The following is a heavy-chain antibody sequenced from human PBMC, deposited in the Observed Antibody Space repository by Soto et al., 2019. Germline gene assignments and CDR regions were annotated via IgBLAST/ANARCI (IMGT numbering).Heavy chain of an antibody. Sequence: EVQLVESGGGLVQPGGSLRLSCVASGLTFSTGFTFSSYRMTWVRQAPGKGLEWVANIKQDGSEEYYVDSVKGRFTISRDNAKNSLYLQMTSLRAEDTAVYYCARGAFPTWGSYPLDYWGLGTLVTVSS. D-gene: IGHD3-16*02. CDR3: ARGAFPTWGSYPLDY. V-gene: IGHV3-7*04. CDR1: GLTFSTGFTFSSYR. CDR2: IKQDGSEE. J-gene: IGHJ4*02.